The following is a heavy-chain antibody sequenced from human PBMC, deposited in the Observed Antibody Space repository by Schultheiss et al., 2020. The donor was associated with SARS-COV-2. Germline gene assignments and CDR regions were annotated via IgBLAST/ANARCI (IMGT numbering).Heavy chain of an antibody. V-gene: IGHV3-21*04. J-gene: IGHJ6*02. D-gene: IGHD4-17*01. CDR3: ARSYGGGYYYGMDV. Sequence: GGSLRLSCAASGFTFSNAWMNWVRQAPGKGLEWVSSISTGSGYIYYADSVKGRFTISRDNAKNSLYLQMNSLRAEDTALYYCARSYGGGYYYGMDVWGQGTTVTVSS. CDR1: GFTFSNAW. CDR2: ISTGSGYI.